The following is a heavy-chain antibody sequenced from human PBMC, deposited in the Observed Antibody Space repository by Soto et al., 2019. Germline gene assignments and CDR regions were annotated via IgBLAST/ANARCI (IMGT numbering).Heavy chain of an antibody. CDR3: ASGIQLWLRRINNGYSA. CDR1: GGTFSTYA. D-gene: IGHD5-18*01. J-gene: IGHJ5*02. V-gene: IGHV1-69*12. CDR2: IIPMFGTA. Sequence: QVQLVQSGAEVKKPESSVKVSCKAPGGTFSTYAISWVRQAPGQGLEWMGGIIPMFGTANYAQRFQDRVTITADESTNTVYMELSSLSSEDTAVYFCASGIQLWLRRINNGYSAWGQGTLVTVSS.